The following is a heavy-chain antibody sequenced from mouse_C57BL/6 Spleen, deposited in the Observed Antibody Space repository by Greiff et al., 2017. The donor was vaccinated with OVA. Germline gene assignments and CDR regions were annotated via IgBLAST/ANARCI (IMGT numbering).Heavy chain of an antibody. V-gene: IGHV1-76*01. CDR3: ARGGDDYDETY. J-gene: IGHJ3*01. Sequence: QVQLQQSGAELVRPGASVKLSCKASGYTFTDYYINWVKQRPGQGLEWIARIYPGSGNTYYNEKFKGKATLTAEKSSSTAYMQLSSLTSEDSAVYFCARGGDDYDETYWGQGTLVTVSA. CDR1: GYTFTDYY. D-gene: IGHD2-4*01. CDR2: IYPGSGNT.